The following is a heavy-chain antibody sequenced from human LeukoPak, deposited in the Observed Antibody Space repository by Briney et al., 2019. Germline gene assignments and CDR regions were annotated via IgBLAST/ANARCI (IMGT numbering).Heavy chain of an antibody. J-gene: IGHJ4*02. CDR1: GGSISSGGYY. D-gene: IGHD3-10*01. Sequence: SETLSLTCTVSGGSISSGGYYWSWIRQHPGKGLEWIGYIYYSGSTYYNPSLKSRVTISVDTSKNQFSLKLSSVTAADTAAYYCARGHGSGSYYSDWGQGTLVTVSS. V-gene: IGHV4-31*03. CDR2: IYYSGST. CDR3: ARGHGSGSYYSD.